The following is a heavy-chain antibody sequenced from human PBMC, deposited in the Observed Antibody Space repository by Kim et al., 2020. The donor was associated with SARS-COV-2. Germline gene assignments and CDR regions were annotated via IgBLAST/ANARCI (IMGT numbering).Heavy chain of an antibody. J-gene: IGHJ2*01. CDR1: GGSISSSSYY. CDR2: IYYSGST. Sequence: SETLSLTCTVSGGSISSSSYYWGWIRQPPGKGLEWIGSIYYSGSTYYNPSLKSRVTISVDTSKNQFSLKLSSVTAADTAVYYCARTFRWNYAGYFDLWGRGTLVTVSS. CDR3: ARTFRWNYAGYFDL. D-gene: IGHD1-7*01. V-gene: IGHV4-39*01.